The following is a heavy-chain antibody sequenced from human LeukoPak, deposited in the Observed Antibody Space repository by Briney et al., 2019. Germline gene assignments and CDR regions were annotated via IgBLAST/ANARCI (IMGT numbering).Heavy chain of an antibody. D-gene: IGHD6-13*01. Sequence: PSETLSLTCTVSGGSISGYYWSWIRQPPGKGLEWIGYIYYSGSTNYNPSLKSRVTISVDTSKNQFSLKLSSVTAADTAVYYCARLTSSSSGSSFDYWGQGTLVTVSS. J-gene: IGHJ4*02. CDR2: IYYSGST. V-gene: IGHV4-59*08. CDR3: ARLTSSSSGSSFDY. CDR1: GGSISGYY.